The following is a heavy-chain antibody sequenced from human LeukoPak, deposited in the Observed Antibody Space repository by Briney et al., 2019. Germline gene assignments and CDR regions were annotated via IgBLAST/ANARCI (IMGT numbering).Heavy chain of an antibody. CDR2: INHSGST. CDR3: ARGRRYYYDSSGYWEAFDI. CDR1: GGSFSGYY. J-gene: IGHJ3*02. D-gene: IGHD3-22*01. Sequence: PSETLSLTCAVYGGSFSGYYWSWIRQPPGNGLEWIGEINHSGSTNYNPSLKSRVTISVDTSKNQFALKLSSVTAADTAVYYCARGRRYYYDSSGYWEAFDIWGQGTMVTVSS. V-gene: IGHV4-34*01.